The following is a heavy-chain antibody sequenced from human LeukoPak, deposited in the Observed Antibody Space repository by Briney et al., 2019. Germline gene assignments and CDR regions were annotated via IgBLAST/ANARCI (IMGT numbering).Heavy chain of an antibody. Sequence: SETLSLTCTVSGGSIRSSSYFLAWIRQPPGKGLEWIGSISYGGTTYYNASLESRLTISVDRSKNQLSLSLSSVIATDTAVYYCARRLNKRSSTSYFIDYWGQGTLVSVSS. CDR1: GGSIRSSSYF. CDR2: ISYGGTT. J-gene: IGHJ4*02. CDR3: ARRLNKRSSTSYFIDY. V-gene: IGHV4-39*01. D-gene: IGHD6-13*01.